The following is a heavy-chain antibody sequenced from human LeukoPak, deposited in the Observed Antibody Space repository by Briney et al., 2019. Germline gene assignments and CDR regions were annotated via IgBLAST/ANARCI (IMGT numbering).Heavy chain of an antibody. CDR2: INHDGNEK. D-gene: IGHD3-3*01. J-gene: IGHJ5*02. CDR1: GFSFSYYW. V-gene: IGHV3-7*01. Sequence: GGALRLSCTASGFSFSYYWMSWVRQAPGKGLEWVANINHDGNEKYYVDSVKGRFTISRDNAKKSLYIQMNSLRVEDTAVYYCARDAEVGTLFGVLSRYNWFDPWGQGTLVTVSS. CDR3: ARDAEVGTLFGVLSRYNWFDP.